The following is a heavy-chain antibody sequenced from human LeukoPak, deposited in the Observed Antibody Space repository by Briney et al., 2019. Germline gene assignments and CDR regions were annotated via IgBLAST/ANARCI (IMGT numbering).Heavy chain of an antibody. Sequence: GGSLRLSCTASGFTFSNYWMSWVRQAPGKGLEWVANIKQDGNEKFYVDSVEGRFTISRDNAKNSLYLQMNSLRAEDTAVYYCARDGPKGVPFDYWGQGTLVTVSS. CDR3: ARDGPKGVPFDY. V-gene: IGHV3-7*03. D-gene: IGHD3-10*01. CDR2: IKQDGNEK. J-gene: IGHJ4*02. CDR1: GFTFSNYW.